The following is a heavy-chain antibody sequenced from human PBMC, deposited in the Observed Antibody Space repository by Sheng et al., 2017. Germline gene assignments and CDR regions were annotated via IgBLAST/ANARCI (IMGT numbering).Heavy chain of an antibody. J-gene: IGHJ6*03. D-gene: IGHD2-8*01. Sequence: QVQLQESGPGLVKAFRRPCPSPALSLVAPSVVTTGAGSGSPPGRDWSGLGVSIPVGAPTTTPPSKSRVTMSVDTSKNQFSLKLSSVTAADTAVYYCARERMVYAIGLYYYYMDVWGKGTTVTVSS. CDR3: ARERMVYAIGLYYYYMDV. V-gene: IGHV4-4*07. CDR1: VAPSVVTT. CDR2: SIPVGAP.